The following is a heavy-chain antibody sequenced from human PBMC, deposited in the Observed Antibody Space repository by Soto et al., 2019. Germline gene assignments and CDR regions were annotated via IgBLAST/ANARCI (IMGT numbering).Heavy chain of an antibody. CDR1: GAPITINY. Sequence: PSETLSLTCTVSGAPITINYWSWIRQAPGKGLEWIGYIYYSGSTTYNPSLKSRVTMSADTSKDQFSLKLNSVTAADTAVYYCARDEGGTYDHWGTGMLVTVSS. V-gene: IGHV4-59*01. D-gene: IGHD2-15*01. J-gene: IGHJ4*01. CDR2: IYYSGST. CDR3: ARDEGGTYDH.